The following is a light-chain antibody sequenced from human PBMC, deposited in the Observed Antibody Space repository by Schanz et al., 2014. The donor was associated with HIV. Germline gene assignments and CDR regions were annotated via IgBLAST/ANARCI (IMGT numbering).Light chain of an antibody. V-gene: IGKV3-20*01. J-gene: IGKJ4*01. CDR1: QTVSNN. CDR3: QQYGGSPLT. Sequence: EIVMTQSPGTLSVSPGERATLSCRASQTVSNNLAWYQQKPGQAPRLLIYGASTRVTGIPARFSGSGSGTDFTLTVSRLEPEDFALYYCQQYGGSPLTFGGGTKVEIK. CDR2: GAS.